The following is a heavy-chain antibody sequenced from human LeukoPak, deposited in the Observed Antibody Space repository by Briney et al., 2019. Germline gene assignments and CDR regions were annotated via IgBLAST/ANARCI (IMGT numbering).Heavy chain of an antibody. V-gene: IGHV4-61*05. J-gene: IGHJ6*02. CDR1: GGSISTSSYY. CDR2: INYSGST. D-gene: IGHD5-12*01. CDR3: ARGESKRYSGYDYYVMDV. Sequence: LETLCLTCTVSGGSISTSSYYWGCIRQPPGKGLEWIGYINYSGSTNYNPSLKRRVTISVDTSKNQFSLKVSSVTAADTAVYYCARGESKRYSGYDYYVMDVWGQGAPATVSS.